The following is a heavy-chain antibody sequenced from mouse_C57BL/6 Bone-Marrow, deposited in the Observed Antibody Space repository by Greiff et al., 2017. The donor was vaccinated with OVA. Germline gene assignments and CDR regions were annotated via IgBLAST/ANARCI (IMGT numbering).Heavy chain of an antibody. D-gene: IGHD1-1*01. CDR3: ARERITTVVASYYFDY. CDR1: GYTFTSYW. J-gene: IGHJ2*01. CDR2: INPSSGYT. V-gene: IGHV1-7*01. Sequence: QVHVKQSGAELAKPGASVKLSCKASGYTFTSYWMHWVKQRPGQGLEWIGYINPSSGYTKYNQKFKDKATLTADKSSSTAYMQLSSLTYEDSAVYYCARERITTVVASYYFDYWGQGTTLTVSS.